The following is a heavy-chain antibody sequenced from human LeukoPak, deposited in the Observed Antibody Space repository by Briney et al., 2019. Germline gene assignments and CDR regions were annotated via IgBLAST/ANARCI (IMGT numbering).Heavy chain of an antibody. V-gene: IGHV4-4*08. CDR2: IDNSGST. D-gene: IGHD6-19*01. Sequence: SETLSLTCSVSGGHIDSVYWNWIRQPPGKGLEWIGYIDNSGSTKYNPSLQSRITMSRDTSKKQFPLKLPSVTAADTAMYSCASGAGWLIDYWGQGTLVSVSS. J-gene: IGHJ4*02. CDR1: GGHIDSVY. CDR3: ASGAGWLIDY.